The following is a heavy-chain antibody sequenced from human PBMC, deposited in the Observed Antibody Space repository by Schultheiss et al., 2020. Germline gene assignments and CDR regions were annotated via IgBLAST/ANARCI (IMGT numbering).Heavy chain of an antibody. J-gene: IGHJ6*02. CDR1: GFTFSSYA. D-gene: IGHD6-13*01. CDR2: IKQDGGEK. CDR3: ARDKVGPPASSRDV. Sequence: GGSLRLSCAASGFTFSSYAMSWVRQAPGKGLEWVANIKQDGGEKDHVDSVKGRCTISRDNAKKSLYLQVNSLRVEDRAAYYCARDKVGPPASSRDVWGQGTTVTVSS. V-gene: IGHV3-7*03.